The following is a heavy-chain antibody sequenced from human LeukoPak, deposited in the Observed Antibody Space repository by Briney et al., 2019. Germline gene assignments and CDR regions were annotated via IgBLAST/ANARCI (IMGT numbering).Heavy chain of an antibody. CDR2: INPSGGST. D-gene: IGHD2-2*01. V-gene: IGHV1-46*01. Sequence: ASVKVSCKASGYTFTSYYMHWVRRAPGQGLEWMGIINPSGGSTSYAQKFQGRVTITADESTSTAYMELSSLRSEDTAVYYCARVPGYCSSTSCLDDDYWGQGTLVTVSS. J-gene: IGHJ4*02. CDR1: GYTFTSYY. CDR3: ARVPGYCSSTSCLDDDY.